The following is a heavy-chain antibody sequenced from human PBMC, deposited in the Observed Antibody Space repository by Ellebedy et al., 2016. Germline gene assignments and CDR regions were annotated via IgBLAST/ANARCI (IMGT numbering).Heavy chain of an antibody. CDR3: ARDVSSLSANWFDP. CDR1: GGTFGSYP. V-gene: IGHV1-69*13. D-gene: IGHD6-19*01. CDR2: IIPKFGAA. Sequence: SVKVSXKASGGTFGSYPISWVRQAPGQGLEWMGGIIPKFGAAHYAQKFQARLTITADASTNTAYMDLRSLRSEDSAVYFCARDVSSLSANWFDPWGQGTQVIVSS. J-gene: IGHJ5*02.